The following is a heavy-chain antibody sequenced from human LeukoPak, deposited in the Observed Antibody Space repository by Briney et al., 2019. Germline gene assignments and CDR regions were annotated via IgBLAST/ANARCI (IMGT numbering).Heavy chain of an antibody. CDR2: ISGDGGST. V-gene: IGHV3-43*02. CDR3: AKGVNLLRYFDWLFCYFDY. Sequence: GGCLRLSCAASGFTFDDYAMHWVRQAPGKGLEWVSLISGDGGSTYYADSVKGRFTISRDNSKNSLYLQMNSLRTEDTALYYCAKGVNLLRYFDWLFCYFDYWGQGTLVTVSS. CDR1: GFTFDDYA. J-gene: IGHJ4*02. D-gene: IGHD3-9*01.